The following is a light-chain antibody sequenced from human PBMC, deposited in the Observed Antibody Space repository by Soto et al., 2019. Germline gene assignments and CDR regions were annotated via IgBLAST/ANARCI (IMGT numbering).Light chain of an antibody. CDR3: QSDDSSLSVSV. Sequence: QSVLTQPPSVSGAPGQRVTSSCTGSSSNIGAGYDVHWYQQLPGTAPKRLIYGNSNRPSGVPDRFSGSKSGTSAPLAITGLQAEDEADYYCQSDDSSLSVSVFGGGTKLTVL. J-gene: IGLJ2*01. CDR2: GNS. V-gene: IGLV1-40*01. CDR1: SSNIGAGYD.